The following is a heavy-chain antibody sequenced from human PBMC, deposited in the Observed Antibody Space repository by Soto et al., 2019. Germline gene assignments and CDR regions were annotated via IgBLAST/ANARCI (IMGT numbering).Heavy chain of an antibody. CDR3: ARYKDDFWSGYHYYFDY. CDR1: GFTFSSYS. V-gene: IGHV3-7*03. CDR2: IKQDGSEK. J-gene: IGHJ4*02. Sequence: EVQLVESGGGLVQPGGSLRLSCAASGFTFSSYSMNWVRQAPGKGLEWVANIKQDGSEKYYVDSVKGRFTISRDNAKNSLYLQMNSLRAKDTAVYYCARYKDDFWSGYHYYFDYWGQGTLVTVSS. D-gene: IGHD3-3*01.